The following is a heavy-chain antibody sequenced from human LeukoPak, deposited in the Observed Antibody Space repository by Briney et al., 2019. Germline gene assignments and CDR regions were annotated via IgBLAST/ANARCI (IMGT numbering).Heavy chain of an antibody. D-gene: IGHD2-2*01. CDR3: AREQPAGSTDC. J-gene: IGHJ4*02. CDR2: ISPDGGNT. Sequence: AGSLRLSCAASGFIFSSYSMHWVRQAPGKGLEYVSVISPDGGNTYYTNSVKGRFTISRDNSKNTLYLQMGSLREEDTAVYYCAREQPAGSTDCWGQGTLVTVSS. CDR1: GFIFSSYS. V-gene: IGHV3-64*01.